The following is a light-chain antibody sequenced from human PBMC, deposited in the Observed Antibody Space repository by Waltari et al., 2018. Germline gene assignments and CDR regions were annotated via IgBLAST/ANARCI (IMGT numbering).Light chain of an antibody. CDR3: AAWDDSLNGVV. CDR1: SSNIGSKT. V-gene: IGLV1-44*01. CDR2: SNN. Sequence: QSFLTQPPSASGTPGQRVTIPCSGISSNIGSKTVNWYQQLPGTAPKLLIYSNNQWPSGVPARFSGSKSGTSASLAISGLQSEDEADYYCAAWDDSLNGVVFGGGTKLTVL. J-gene: IGLJ2*01.